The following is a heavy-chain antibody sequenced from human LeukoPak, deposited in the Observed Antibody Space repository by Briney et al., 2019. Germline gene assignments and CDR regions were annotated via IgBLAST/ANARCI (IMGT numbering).Heavy chain of an antibody. CDR1: GDSVSSDSSA. V-gene: IGHV6-1*01. CDR2: TYYRSRWYY. CDR3: ARGGHFEY. D-gene: IGHD6-25*01. J-gene: IGHJ4*02. Sequence: SQTLSLTCAISGDSVSSDSSAWNWFRQSPSRGLEWLGRTYYRSRWYYDYAVSVKSRITINPDTSKNQFSLQLNSVTHEDTAVYYCARGGHFEYWGQGTLVTVSS.